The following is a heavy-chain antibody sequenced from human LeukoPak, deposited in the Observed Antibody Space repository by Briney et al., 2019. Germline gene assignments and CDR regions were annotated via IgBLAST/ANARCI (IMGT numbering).Heavy chain of an antibody. J-gene: IGHJ4*02. CDR1: LYTLTSYG. V-gene: IGHV1-18*01. Sequence: ASVKVSCEASLYTLTSYGISGVRQAPGQGGESRGWICAYNGNTKQAQKIQGRVTMNTHASTRTAYIELRSRRSDDTAVYYCARGPYGSGSYYQHYWGQGTLVTVSS. CDR2: ICAYNGNT. D-gene: IGHD3-10*01. CDR3: ARGPYGSGSYYQHY.